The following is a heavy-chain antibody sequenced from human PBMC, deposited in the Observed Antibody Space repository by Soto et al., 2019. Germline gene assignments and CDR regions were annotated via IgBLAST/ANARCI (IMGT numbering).Heavy chain of an antibody. Sequence: QVQLVESGGGVVQPGRSLRLSCAASGFTFSSYGMHWVRQAPGKGLEWVAVISYDGSNKYYADSVKGRFTISRDNSKNTLYQQMNSLRAEDTAVYYCAKELIVVVVAALDYWGQGTLVTVSS. CDR1: GFTFSSYG. CDR2: ISYDGSNK. V-gene: IGHV3-30*18. D-gene: IGHD2-15*01. J-gene: IGHJ4*02. CDR3: AKELIVVVVAALDY.